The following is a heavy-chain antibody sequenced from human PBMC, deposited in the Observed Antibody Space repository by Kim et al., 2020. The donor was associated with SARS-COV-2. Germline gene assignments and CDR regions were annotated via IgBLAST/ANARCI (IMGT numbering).Heavy chain of an antibody. Sequence: YATSVKGRFTISKANAKNSLYLQMNSLRAEDTALYYCAKDIYSAATGLDYWGQGPLVTVSS. J-gene: IGHJ4*02. CDR3: AKDIYSAATGLDY. V-gene: IGHV3-9*01. D-gene: IGHD1-26*01.